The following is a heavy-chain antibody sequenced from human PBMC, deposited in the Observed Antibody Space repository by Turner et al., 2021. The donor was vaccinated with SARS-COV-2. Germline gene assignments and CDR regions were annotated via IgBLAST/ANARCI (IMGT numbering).Heavy chain of an antibody. D-gene: IGHD2-21*02. V-gene: IGHV1-24*01. CDR2: FDPEDVET. CDR1: GYSLTELS. CDR3: ATGYAYCGGDCSIHY. Sequence: QVQLVQSGAEEKKPGASVKVACKVSGYSLTELSMHWVRQAPGKGLEWMGGFDPEDVETIYPQKFQGRVTMTEDTSTDTAYMELSSLRSEDTAVYYCATGYAYCGGDCSIHYWGQGTLVTVSS. J-gene: IGHJ4*02.